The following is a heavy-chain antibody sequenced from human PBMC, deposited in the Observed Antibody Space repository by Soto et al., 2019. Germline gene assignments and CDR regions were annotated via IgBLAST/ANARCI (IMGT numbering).Heavy chain of an antibody. CDR1: GGSISSGDYY. J-gene: IGHJ6*02. Sequence: SETLSLTCTVSGGSISSGDYYWSWIRQPPGKGLEWIGYIYYSGSTYYNPSLKSRVTISVDTSKNQFSLKLSSVTAADTAVYYCARDRGGYYKTYYYYYGMDVWGQGTTVTVSS. D-gene: IGHD3-9*01. CDR3: ARDRGGYYKTYYYYYGMDV. CDR2: IYYSGST. V-gene: IGHV4-30-4*01.